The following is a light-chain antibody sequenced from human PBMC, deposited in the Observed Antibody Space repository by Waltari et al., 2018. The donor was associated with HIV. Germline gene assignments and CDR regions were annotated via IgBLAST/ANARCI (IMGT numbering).Light chain of an antibody. J-gene: IGKJ1*01. CDR2: GAS. CDR1: QSVDSNY. Sequence: EIVLTQSPGTLSLSPGDRATLFCRASQSVDSNYIAWYQHTSGQPPRLLIYGASNRATGIPDKFGGSGSGTHFSLSINKLAPEDFAMYYGQQYGASPTFGQGTKVEI. CDR3: QQYGASPT. V-gene: IGKV3-20*01.